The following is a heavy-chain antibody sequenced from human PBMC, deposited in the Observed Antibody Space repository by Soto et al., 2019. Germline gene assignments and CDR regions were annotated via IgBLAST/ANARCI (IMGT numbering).Heavy chain of an antibody. CDR3: ARDDPGEPLDYFNYYGMDV. Sequence: ASVKVSCKASGYTFTGYGISWVRQAPGQGLEWMGWISIYNGNTNYAQKFQGRVTMTTDTSTSTAYLELRSLRSDDTAVYFCARDDPGEPLDYFNYYGMDVWGQGTTVTVSS. J-gene: IGHJ6*02. CDR2: ISIYNGNT. D-gene: IGHD3-16*01. CDR1: GYTFTGYG. V-gene: IGHV1-18*01.